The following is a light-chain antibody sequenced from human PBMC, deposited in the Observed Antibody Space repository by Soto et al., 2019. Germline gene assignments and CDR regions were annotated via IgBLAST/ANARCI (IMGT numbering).Light chain of an antibody. Sequence: DIQMTQSPSMLSASVGERVTITCRASQSISSWLAWYQQKPGKAPNLLIYQASSLESGVPSRFTGSGSGTEFTLTISSLQPDDLATYYCQQYNSYSWTFGQGTKVDIK. V-gene: IGKV1-5*03. J-gene: IGKJ1*01. CDR1: QSISSW. CDR2: QAS. CDR3: QQYNSYSWT.